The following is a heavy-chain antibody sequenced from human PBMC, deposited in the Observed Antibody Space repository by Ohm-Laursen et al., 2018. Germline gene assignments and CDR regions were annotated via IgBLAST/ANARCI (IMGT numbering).Heavy chain of an antibody. CDR3: ATFYYDSSGYYGRGYFDY. D-gene: IGHD3-22*01. CDR2: ISSSSTYI. Sequence: SLRLSCAASGFTFSSSSMNWVRQAPGKGLEWVSSISSSSTYIYYADSVKGRFTISRDNAKSSLYLQMNSLRAEDTAVYYCATFYYDSSGYYGRGYFDYWGQGTLVTVSS. CDR1: GFTFSSSS. J-gene: IGHJ4*02. V-gene: IGHV3-21*01.